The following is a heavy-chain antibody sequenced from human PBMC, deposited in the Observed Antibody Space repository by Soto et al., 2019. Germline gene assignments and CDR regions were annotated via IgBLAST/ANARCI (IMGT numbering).Heavy chain of an antibody. J-gene: IGHJ6*02. D-gene: IGHD2-2*01. V-gene: IGHV3-33*01. CDR1: GFTFSSYG. CDR2: IWYDGSNK. CDR3: AREGPNKGYCSSTSCFKYYYYGMDV. Sequence: QVQLVESGGGVVQPGRSLRLSCAASGFTFSSYGMHWVRQAPGKGLERVAVIWYDGSNKYYADSVKGRFTISRDNSKNTLYLQMNSLRADDTAVYYCAREGPNKGYCSSTSCFKYYYYGMDVWGQGTTVTVSS.